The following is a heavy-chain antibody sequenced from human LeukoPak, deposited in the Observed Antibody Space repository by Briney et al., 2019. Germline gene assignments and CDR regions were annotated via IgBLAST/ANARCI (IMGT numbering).Heavy chain of an antibody. CDR1: GGSISSGSYY. V-gene: IGHV4-61*02. CDR3: ARALDYYDSSAYMFDY. Sequence: SETLSLTCTVSGGSISSGSYYWSWIRQPAGKGLEWLGRIYTSGGTNYNPSLKSRVTISVDTSKNQFFLKLSSVTAADTAVYYCARALDYYDSSAYMFDYWGQGTLVTVSS. J-gene: IGHJ4*02. D-gene: IGHD3-22*01. CDR2: IYTSGGT.